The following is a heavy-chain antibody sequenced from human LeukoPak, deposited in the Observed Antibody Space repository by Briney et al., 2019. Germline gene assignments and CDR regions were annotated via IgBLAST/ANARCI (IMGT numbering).Heavy chain of an antibody. D-gene: IGHD2-2*01. CDR3: ARQGYCSSTSCQAESYYYYYMDV. CDR2: ISYDGSNK. CDR1: GFTFSSYA. J-gene: IGHJ6*03. Sequence: GGSLRLSCAASGFTFSSYAMHWVRQAPGKGLEWVAVISYDGSNKYYADSVKGRFTISRDNSKNTLYLQMNSLRAEDTAVYYCARQGYCSSTSCQAESYYYYYMDVWGKGTTATVSS. V-gene: IGHV3-30-3*01.